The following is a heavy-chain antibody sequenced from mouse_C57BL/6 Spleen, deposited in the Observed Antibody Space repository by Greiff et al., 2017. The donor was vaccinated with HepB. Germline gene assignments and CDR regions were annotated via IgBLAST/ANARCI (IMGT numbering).Heavy chain of an antibody. V-gene: IGHV1-66*01. CDR1: GYSFTSYY. D-gene: IGHD2-3*01. CDR3: ARAVDGYSWFAY. J-gene: IGHJ3*01. CDR2: IYPGSGNT. Sequence: QVQLQQSGPELVKPGASVKISCKASGYSFTSYYIHWVKQRPGQGLEWIGWIYPGSGNTKYNEKFKGKATLTADTSSSTAYMQLSSLTSEDSAVYYCARAVDGYSWFAYWGQVTLVTVSA.